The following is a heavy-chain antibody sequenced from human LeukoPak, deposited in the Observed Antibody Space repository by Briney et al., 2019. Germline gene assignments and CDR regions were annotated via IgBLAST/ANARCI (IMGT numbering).Heavy chain of an antibody. CDR1: GVTFSSFA. CDR2: ISSTGGTT. Sequence: GGSLRLSCSASGVTFSSFAMHWVRQAPGKGLEYVSGISSTGGTTDYADSVKGRFTISRDNSKNTLYLQMSSLRTEDTAVYFCVNRGYNYAYEDWGPATLVTVSS. CDR3: VNRGYNYAYED. J-gene: IGHJ4*02. D-gene: IGHD5-18*01. V-gene: IGHV3-64D*06.